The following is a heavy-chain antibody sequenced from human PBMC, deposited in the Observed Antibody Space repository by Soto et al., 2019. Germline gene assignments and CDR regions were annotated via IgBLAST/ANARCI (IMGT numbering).Heavy chain of an antibody. CDR3: VRLIGHRWLDS. J-gene: IGHJ5*01. D-gene: IGHD3-16*01. CDR1: GDSVSSNHAS. Sequence: SQALSLTCAISGDSVSSNHASWDWIRQSPSKGIEWLGRTYYRSKWDYEYALSVKSRITINPDTSNNQLSLQLNSVTPDDTAVYFFVRLIGHRWLDSWGQGTLVTGFS. V-gene: IGHV6-1*01. CDR2: TYYRSKWDY.